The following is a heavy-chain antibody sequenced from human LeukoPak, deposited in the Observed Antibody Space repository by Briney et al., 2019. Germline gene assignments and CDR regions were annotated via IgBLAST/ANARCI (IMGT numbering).Heavy chain of an antibody. D-gene: IGHD3-10*01. CDR3: ASPLWFGESNFGFDY. J-gene: IGHJ4*02. CDR2: IIPIFGTA. CDR1: GYTFNNHG. Sequence: ASVKVSCKASGYTFNNHGITWVRQAPGQGLEWMGGIIPIFGTANYAQKFQGRVTITADKSTSTAYMELSSLRSEDTAVYYCASPLWFGESNFGFDYWGQGTLVTVSS. V-gene: IGHV1-69*06.